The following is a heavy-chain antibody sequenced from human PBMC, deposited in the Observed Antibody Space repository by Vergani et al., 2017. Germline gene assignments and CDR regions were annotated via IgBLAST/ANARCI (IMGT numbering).Heavy chain of an antibody. Sequence: EVHLLESGGGQVEAGGSLRLSCVASGFTFSNSAMSWVRQTSGKGLEWVSAISARYPSTYYADSVKGRFTISRDNSKNTVYLQMNSLKAEDRATYYCAREERSNTSPFVGDWGQGTLVTV. V-gene: IGHV3-23*01. J-gene: IGHJ4*02. D-gene: IGHD2/OR15-2a*01. CDR2: ISARYPST. CDR1: GFTFSNSA. CDR3: AREERSNTSPFVGD.